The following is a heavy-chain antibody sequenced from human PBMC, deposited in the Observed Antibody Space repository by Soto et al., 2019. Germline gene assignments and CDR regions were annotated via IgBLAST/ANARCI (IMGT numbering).Heavy chain of an antibody. Sequence: QVQLVEYGGGVVQPGRALRLSCAASGFTFSSYGMHWVRQAPCKGLEWVAVISYEGSNKYYADSVKGRFTISRDNSKNTLYLQMNSLRAEDTAVYYCAKEQDSGSYSADYWGQGTLVTVSS. CDR3: AKEQDSGSYSADY. CDR2: ISYEGSNK. D-gene: IGHD1-26*01. CDR1: GFTFSSYG. V-gene: IGHV3-30*18. J-gene: IGHJ4*02.